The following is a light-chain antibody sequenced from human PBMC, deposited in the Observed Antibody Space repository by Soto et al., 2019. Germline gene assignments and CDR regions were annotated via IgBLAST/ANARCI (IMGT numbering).Light chain of an antibody. J-gene: IGLJ1*01. Sequence: QSALTQPPSVSGSPGQSVTISCTGTSSDVGSYNRVSWYQQPPGTAPKLMIYEVSNRPSGVPDRFSGSKSGNTASQTISGLQAEDEADYYCSLYTSSSTFGVFGTGTKVTVL. CDR3: SLYTSSSTFGV. CDR2: EVS. CDR1: SSDVGSYNR. V-gene: IGLV2-18*01.